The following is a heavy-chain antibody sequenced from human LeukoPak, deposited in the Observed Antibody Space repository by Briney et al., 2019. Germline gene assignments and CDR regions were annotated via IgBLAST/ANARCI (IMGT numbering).Heavy chain of an antibody. V-gene: IGHV3-23*01. CDR2: ISGSGSST. CDR3: AKMGSDYSGYDAFDI. Sequence: GVSLRLSCAPSGFTFSIYAMSCVRQAPGKGLECVSAISGSGSSTYCADSVKGRFTISRDNSKNTLYLQMNSLRADDTAVYYCAKMGSDYSGYDAFDIRGQGTMVTVSS. D-gene: IGHD3-10*01. CDR1: GFTFSIYA. J-gene: IGHJ3*02.